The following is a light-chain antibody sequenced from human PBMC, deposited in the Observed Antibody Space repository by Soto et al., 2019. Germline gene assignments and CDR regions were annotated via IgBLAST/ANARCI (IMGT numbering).Light chain of an antibody. Sequence: DIVMTQSPDSLAVSLGERATINCKSSQSVLNSSKNKNYLAWYQQKPGQPPKLLIYWASTRLSGVPGRFGGSGSGTDFTLTISSLQAEDVAVYYCQQYYTTPLTFGGGTKVEIK. CDR3: QQYYTTPLT. CDR1: QSVLNSSKNKNY. J-gene: IGKJ4*01. CDR2: WAS. V-gene: IGKV4-1*01.